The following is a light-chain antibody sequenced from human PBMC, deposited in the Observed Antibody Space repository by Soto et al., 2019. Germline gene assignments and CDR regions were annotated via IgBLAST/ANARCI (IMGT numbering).Light chain of an antibody. J-gene: IGKJ3*01. CDR1: QDISNY. V-gene: IGKV1-33*01. CDR3: QQYDNLPPFT. Sequence: DIQMTQARSSLSASVGDRVTITCQASQDISNYLNWYQQKPGKAPKLLIYDAPNLETGVPSRFSGSGSGTDFTFTISSLQPEDIATYYCQQYDNLPPFTFGPGTKVDIK. CDR2: DAP.